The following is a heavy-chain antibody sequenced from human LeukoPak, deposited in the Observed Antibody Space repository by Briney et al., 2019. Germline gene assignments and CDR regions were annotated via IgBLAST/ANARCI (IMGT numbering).Heavy chain of an antibody. Sequence: GGSLRLSCAASGFTFRSYAMSWVRQAPGKGLEWVSAISGSGGSTYYADSVKGRFTISRDNSKNTLYMQMNSLRAEDTAVYYCAKDQHSSGWTLFDYWGQGTLVTVSS. CDR2: ISGSGGST. CDR1: GFTFRSYA. CDR3: AKDQHSSGWTLFDY. J-gene: IGHJ4*02. V-gene: IGHV3-23*01. D-gene: IGHD6-19*01.